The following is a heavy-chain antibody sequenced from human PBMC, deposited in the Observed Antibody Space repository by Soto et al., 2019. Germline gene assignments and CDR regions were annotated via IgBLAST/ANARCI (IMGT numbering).Heavy chain of an antibody. D-gene: IGHD2-15*01. CDR1: GYTFTSYG. J-gene: IGHJ3*02. CDR2: ISAYNGNT. V-gene: IGHV1-18*01. CDR3: VRDIGDIVVVVAAMYDAFDI. Sequence: ASVKVSCKASGYTFTSYGSSWVRQAPGQGLEWMGWISAYNGNTNYAQKLQGRVTMTTDTSTSTAYMELRSLRSDDTAVYYCVRDIGDIVVVVAAMYDAFDIWGQGTMVTV.